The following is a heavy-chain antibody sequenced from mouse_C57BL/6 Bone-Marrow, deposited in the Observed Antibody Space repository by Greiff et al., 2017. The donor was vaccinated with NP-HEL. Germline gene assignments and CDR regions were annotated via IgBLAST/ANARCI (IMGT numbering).Heavy chain of an antibody. J-gene: IGHJ2*01. Sequence: VQLQQPGAELVKPGASVKLSCKASGYTFTSYWMHWVKQRPGRGLEWIGRIDPTSGGTKYNEKFKSKATLTVDTPSSTAYMQLSSLTSEDSAVYDCARCPYYYGSLYYFDYWGQGTTLTVSS. CDR1: GYTFTSYW. CDR2: IDPTSGGT. D-gene: IGHD1-1*01. V-gene: IGHV1-72*01. CDR3: ARCPYYYGSLYYFDY.